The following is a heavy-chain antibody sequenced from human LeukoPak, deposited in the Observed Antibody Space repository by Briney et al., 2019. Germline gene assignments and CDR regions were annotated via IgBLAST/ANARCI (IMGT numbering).Heavy chain of an antibody. CDR1: GFTFDDHG. D-gene: IGHD3-10*01. Sequence: AGGSLRLSCAASGFTFDDHGMHWVRQAPGKGLEWVSGISWSSGIIGYADSVKGRFTISRDNAKNSLYLQMDSLRAEDTALYYCAKDTGRPTDAITMEDNAFDIWGHGTMVTVSS. CDR2: ISWSSGII. CDR3: AKDTGRPTDAITMEDNAFDI. V-gene: IGHV3-9*01. J-gene: IGHJ3*02.